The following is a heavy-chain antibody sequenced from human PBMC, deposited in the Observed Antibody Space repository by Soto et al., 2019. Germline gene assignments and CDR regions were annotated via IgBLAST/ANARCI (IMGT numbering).Heavy chain of an antibody. CDR1: GFTFSSYW. Sequence: EVQLVESGGGLVQPGGSLRLSCAASGFTFSSYWMHWVRQAPGKGLVWVSRINSDGSSTSYADSVKGRFTISRDNAKNTLYRQRNSLRAEDTAVYYCARAGGYCTNGVCSDDAFDIWGQGTMVTVSS. V-gene: IGHV3-74*01. J-gene: IGHJ3*02. CDR3: ARAGGYCTNGVCSDDAFDI. D-gene: IGHD2-8*01. CDR2: INSDGSST.